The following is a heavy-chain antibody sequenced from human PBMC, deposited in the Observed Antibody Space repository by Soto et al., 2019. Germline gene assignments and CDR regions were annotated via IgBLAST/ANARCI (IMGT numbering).Heavy chain of an antibody. Sequence: PSETLSLTCGVYGGSISNGDLYWSWIRQPPGKGLEWIGYIYYSGSTHYNPSLKSRVTISVDRSKNHFSLELSSVTAADTAVYYCARVKLVGAAYYFDNWGQGAPVTVSS. D-gene: IGHD1-26*01. J-gene: IGHJ4*02. CDR2: IYYSGST. V-gene: IGHV4-30-4*01. CDR1: GGSISNGDLY. CDR3: ARVKLVGAAYYFDN.